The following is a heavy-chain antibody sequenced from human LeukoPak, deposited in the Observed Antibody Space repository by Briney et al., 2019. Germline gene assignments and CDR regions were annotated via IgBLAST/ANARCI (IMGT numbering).Heavy chain of an antibody. Sequence: GASVKVSCKASGGTFSSYAISWVRQAPGQGLEWMGGIIPIFGTANYAQKFQGRVTITTDESTSTAYMELSSLRSEDTAVYYCARFTYQLLYGYYYYYYMDVWGKGTTVTVSS. D-gene: IGHD2-2*02. J-gene: IGHJ6*03. CDR2: IIPIFGTA. CDR3: ARFTYQLLYGYYYYYYMDV. CDR1: GGTFSSYA. V-gene: IGHV1-69*05.